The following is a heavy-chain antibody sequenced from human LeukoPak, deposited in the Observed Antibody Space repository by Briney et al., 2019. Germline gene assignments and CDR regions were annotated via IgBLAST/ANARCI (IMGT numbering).Heavy chain of an antibody. CDR2: INPSGDTT. V-gene: IGHV1-46*01. Sequence: ASVKVSCKASGYTFTSYYKHWVRQAPGQGLEWMGIINPSGDTTIYAQKFQGRVTMTRDTSTSTVYMELSSLRSEDTAVYYCARGTILRFFDWSFDYWGQGTLVTVSS. CDR3: ARGTILRFFDWSFDY. D-gene: IGHD3-9*01. J-gene: IGHJ4*02. CDR1: GYTFTSYY.